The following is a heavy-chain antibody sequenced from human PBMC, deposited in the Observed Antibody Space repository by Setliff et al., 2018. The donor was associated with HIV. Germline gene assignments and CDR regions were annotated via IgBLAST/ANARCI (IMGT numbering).Heavy chain of an antibody. D-gene: IGHD3-16*01. Sequence: ASVKVSCKASGYTFTRYYMHWVRQAPGQGLEWMGIIDPSGGYTKYAQKFQGRVTMTRDTSTSTLYMELSSVKSEDTAVYYCARDLIMITFGGVKDASNCFDLWGQGTLVTVSS. V-gene: IGHV1-46*01. CDR3: ARDLIMITFGGVKDASNCFDL. J-gene: IGHJ5*02. CDR2: IDPSGGYT. CDR1: GYTFTRYY.